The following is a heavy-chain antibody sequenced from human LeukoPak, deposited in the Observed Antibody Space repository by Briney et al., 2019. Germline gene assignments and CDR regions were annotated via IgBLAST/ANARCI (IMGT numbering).Heavy chain of an antibody. CDR1: GFTFSNAW. V-gene: IGHV3-15*01. CDR3: ATERDFDL. CDR2: IKSKPDGEKT. Sequence: PGGSLRLSCAASGFTFSNAWMNWVRQAPGKGQEWVARIKSKPDGEKTDYAAPGKGRFTISRDDSKNMVYVQMNSLKTEDTAVYYCATERDFDLWGRGTLVTVSS. J-gene: IGHJ2*01.